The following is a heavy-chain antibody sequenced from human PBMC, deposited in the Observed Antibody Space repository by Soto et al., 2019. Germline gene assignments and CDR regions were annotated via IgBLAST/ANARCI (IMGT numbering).Heavy chain of an antibody. CDR1: GYTFSNFW. J-gene: IGHJ4*02. CDR3: ARSPRSSPYFDY. Sequence: GESLKISCQSSGYTFSNFWIGWVRQLPGKGLEWMGIIYPGDHETRYSPSFHGKVTISADRSINTAYLQWNSLEASDTAFYFCARSPRSSPYFDYWGQGALGTVPQ. V-gene: IGHV5-51*01. D-gene: IGHD6-13*01. CDR2: IYPGDHET.